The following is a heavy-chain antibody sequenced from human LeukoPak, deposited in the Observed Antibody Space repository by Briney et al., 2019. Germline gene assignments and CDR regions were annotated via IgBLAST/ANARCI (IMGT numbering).Heavy chain of an antibody. CDR3: ARRGTNFDY. CDR1: GGSFSGYY. Sequence: SETLSLTCAVYGGSFSGYYWSWIRPPPGKGLEWIGEINHSGSTNYNPSLKSRVTISVDTSKNQFSLKLSSVTAADTAVYYCARRGTNFDYWGQGTLVTVSS. V-gene: IGHV4-34*01. CDR2: INHSGST. J-gene: IGHJ4*02.